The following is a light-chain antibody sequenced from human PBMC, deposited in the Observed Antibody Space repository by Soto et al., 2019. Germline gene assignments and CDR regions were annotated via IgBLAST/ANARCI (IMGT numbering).Light chain of an antibody. CDR1: SSDVGGYNY. CDR3: SSYGGSNTVV. V-gene: IGLV2-8*01. Sequence: QSVLTQPPSASGSPGQSVTISCTGTSSDVGGYNYVSWYQQHPGKAPKLMIYEVINRPSGVPDRFSASKSGNTASLTVSGLQAEDEADYYCSSYGGSNTVVFGGGTKLTVL. J-gene: IGLJ2*01. CDR2: EVI.